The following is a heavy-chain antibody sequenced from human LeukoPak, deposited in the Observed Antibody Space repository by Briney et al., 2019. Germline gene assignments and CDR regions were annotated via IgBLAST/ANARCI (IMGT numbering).Heavy chain of an antibody. CDR2: IHYTGGA. CDR3: TRHAQTYYYGMDV. V-gene: IGHV4-59*08. J-gene: IGHJ6*02. Sequence: PSETLSLTCTGGSLSPYYWSWIRQSPGKGREGIAQIHYTGGATYNPSLKSRVTISVDTSNNHLSLRLSSVTAADTAVYYCTRHAQTYYYGMDVWGQGTTVTVSS. CDR1: GSLSPYY.